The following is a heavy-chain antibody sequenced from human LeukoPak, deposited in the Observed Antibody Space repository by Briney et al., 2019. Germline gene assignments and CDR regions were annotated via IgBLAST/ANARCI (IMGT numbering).Heavy chain of an antibody. J-gene: IGHJ3*02. CDR1: GGTFSSYA. CDR3: ARDPPHSSGWYAFDI. Sequence: ASVKVSCKASGGTFSSYAISWVRQAPGQGLEWMGIINPSGGSTSYAQKFQGRVTMTRDTSTSTVYMELSSLRSEDTAVYYCARDPPHSSGWYAFDIWGQGTMVTVSS. CDR2: INPSGGST. V-gene: IGHV1-46*01. D-gene: IGHD6-19*01.